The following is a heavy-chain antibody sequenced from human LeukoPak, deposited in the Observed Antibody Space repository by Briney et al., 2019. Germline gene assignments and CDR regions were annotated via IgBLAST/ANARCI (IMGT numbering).Heavy chain of an antibody. CDR1: GFTLNTFN. D-gene: IGHD3-9*01. Sequence: GGSLRLSCAASGFTLNTFNMNWVRQAPGKGLEWVSPITSGGDYIYYADSVKGRFTTSRDNAKNSLSLQLNSLRVEDTAVYYCARGHYDVLAASYKWTPDYWGQGTLVTVSS. CDR2: ITSGGDYI. J-gene: IGHJ4*02. V-gene: IGHV3-21*01. CDR3: ARGHYDVLAASYKWTPDY.